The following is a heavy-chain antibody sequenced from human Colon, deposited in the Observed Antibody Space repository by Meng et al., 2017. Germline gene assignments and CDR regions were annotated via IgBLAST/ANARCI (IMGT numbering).Heavy chain of an antibody. CDR3: ARAGSSTSPPRDY. J-gene: IGHJ4*02. CDR2: ISCSGGST. D-gene: IGHD3-10*01. Sequence: QVQLVKSGDEVKMPGASVKLSCQASGYICTDYYIHWIRQAPGQGLEWMGMISCSGGSTSYPHKFQGRVTMTSDTSTSTVYMELSSLRSDDTAVYFCARAGSSTSPPRDYWGQGTLVTVSS. CDR1: GYICTDYY. V-gene: IGHV1-46*01.